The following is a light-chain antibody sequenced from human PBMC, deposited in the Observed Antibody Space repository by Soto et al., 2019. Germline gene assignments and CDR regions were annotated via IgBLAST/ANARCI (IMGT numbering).Light chain of an antibody. CDR1: SSNLGAGYY. Sequence: QSVLTQPPSVSGSPGQRVTISCTGTSSNLGAGYYVHWYQQLPGAAPKLVIFGNRNRPSGIPERFSGSKSGNSASLAITGLQAEDEADYYCQAYDYSLTASVFGGGTKVTVL. CDR2: GNR. J-gene: IGLJ3*02. CDR3: QAYDYSLTASV. V-gene: IGLV1-40*01.